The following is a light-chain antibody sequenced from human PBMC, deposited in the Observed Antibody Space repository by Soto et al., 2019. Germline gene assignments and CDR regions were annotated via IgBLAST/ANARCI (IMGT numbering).Light chain of an antibody. CDR3: QQYDSSVYT. J-gene: IGKJ2*01. CDR1: QSISSW. V-gene: IGKV1-5*03. CDR2: RAS. Sequence: DIQMTQSPSTLSASVGDRVTITCRASQSISSWLAWYQQKPGKAPKLLIYRASRLGNGVPSRFSGSGSGTEFTVTISSLQPDDFATYCCQQYDSSVYTFGQGTKLEIK.